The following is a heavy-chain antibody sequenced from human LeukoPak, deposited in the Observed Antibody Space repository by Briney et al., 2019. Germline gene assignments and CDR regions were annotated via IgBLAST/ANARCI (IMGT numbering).Heavy chain of an antibody. Sequence: SETLSLTCTVSGGSISSGDYYWSWIRQPPGKGLEWIGYIYYSGSTYYNPSLKSRVTISVDTSKNQFSLKLSSVTAADTAVYYCARDHGPTVTYRNWFDPWGQGTLVTVSS. D-gene: IGHD4-17*01. CDR3: ARDHGPTVTYRNWFDP. CDR1: GGSISSGDYY. CDR2: IYYSGST. J-gene: IGHJ5*02. V-gene: IGHV4-30-4*01.